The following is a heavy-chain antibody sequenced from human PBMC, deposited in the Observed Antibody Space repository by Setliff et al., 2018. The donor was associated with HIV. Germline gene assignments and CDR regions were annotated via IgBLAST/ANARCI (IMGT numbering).Heavy chain of an antibody. CDR3: ARVGASGVPSTMDYYYYMNV. CDR1: GGSFSSYH. Sequence: SETLSLTCTVSGGSFSSYHWSWIRHRAGKGLEWIGHIYASGSTKYNPSLESRVTMSVDTSRTQFSLKLRSVTAADTAVYYCARVGASGVPSTMDYYYYMNVWGKGTTVTVSS. D-gene: IGHD3-10*01. CDR2: IYASGST. J-gene: IGHJ6*03. V-gene: IGHV4-4*07.